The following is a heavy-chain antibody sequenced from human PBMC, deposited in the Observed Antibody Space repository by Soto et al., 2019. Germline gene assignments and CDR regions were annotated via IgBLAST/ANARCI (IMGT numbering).Heavy chain of an antibody. CDR1: GYTFTSYA. V-gene: IGHV1-3*01. Sequence: ASVKVSCKASGYTFTSYAMHWVRQAPGQRLEWMGWINAGNGNTKYSQKFQGRVTITRDTSASTAYMELSSLRSEDTAVYYCARGTGYYPPFDYWGQVTLVTVSS. J-gene: IGHJ4*02. D-gene: IGHD3-9*01. CDR3: ARGTGYYPPFDY. CDR2: INAGNGNT.